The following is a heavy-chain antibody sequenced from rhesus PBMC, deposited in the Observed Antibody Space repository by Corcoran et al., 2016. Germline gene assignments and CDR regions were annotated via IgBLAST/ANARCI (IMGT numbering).Heavy chain of an antibody. J-gene: IGHJ6*01. CDR3: ARDWRYSLYGVDS. V-gene: IGHV4-106*01. Sequence: QVQLQESGPGLVKPSETLSLTCAVSGGSISDSYYWSWLRQPPGKGLVWIWYIYGSGGSPNHNPTLKSRITISTDTSKNQFSLKLSSVTAADTAVYYGARDWRYSLYGVDSWGQGVVVTVSS. CDR2: IYGSGGSP. D-gene: IGHD1-1*01. CDR1: GGSISDSYY.